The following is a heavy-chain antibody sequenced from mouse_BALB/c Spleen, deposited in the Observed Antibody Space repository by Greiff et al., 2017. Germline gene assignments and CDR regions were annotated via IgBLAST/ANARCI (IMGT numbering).Heavy chain of an antibody. J-gene: IGHJ3*01. CDR2: ISYSGST. CDR3: ARSTTASFAY. V-gene: IGHV3-2*02. D-gene: IGHD1-2*01. Sequence: EVQLVESGPGLVKPSQSLSLTCTVTGYSITSDYAWNWIRQFPGNKLEWMGYISYSGSTSYNPSLKSRISITRDTSKNQFFLQLNSVTTEDTATYYCARSTTASFAYWGQGTLVTVSA. CDR1: GYSITSDYA.